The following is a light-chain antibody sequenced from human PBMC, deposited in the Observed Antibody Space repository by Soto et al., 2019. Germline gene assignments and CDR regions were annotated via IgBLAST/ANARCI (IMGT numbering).Light chain of an antibody. J-gene: IGKJ1*01. CDR3: QQYGSSPKT. Sequence: EVVLTQSPGTLSLSPGERATLSCRASQSVISYLAWYQQKPGQAPRLLIYGASSRATGIPDRFSGSGSGTDFTLTINRLAREDFAFYYCQQYGSSPKTFGQGTKVDIK. CDR2: GAS. CDR1: QSVISY. V-gene: IGKV3-20*01.